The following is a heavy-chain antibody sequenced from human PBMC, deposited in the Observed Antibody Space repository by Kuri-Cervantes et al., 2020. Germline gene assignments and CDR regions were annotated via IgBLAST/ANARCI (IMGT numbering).Heavy chain of an antibody. CDR1: GGSISSSNW. CDR3: ARVGGGFDY. J-gene: IGHJ4*02. CDR2: IYRSGSA. V-gene: IGHV4-4*02. Sequence: SETLSLTCAVSGGSISSSNWWSWVRQSPVKGLEWIGEIYRSGSADYNPSLKSRVTMSVDKSKNQFSLNLSSVTAADTAVYYCARVGGGFDYWDQGTLVTVSS. D-gene: IGHD3-16*01.